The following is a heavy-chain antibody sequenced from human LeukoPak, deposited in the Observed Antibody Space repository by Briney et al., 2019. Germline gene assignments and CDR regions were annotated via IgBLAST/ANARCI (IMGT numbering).Heavy chain of an antibody. CDR1: GFTFSSHW. CDR2: IKQDGSEK. J-gene: IGHJ4*02. V-gene: IGHV3-7*01. CDR3: ARDLSTCLDY. D-gene: IGHD3-16*02. Sequence: GGSLRLSCAASGFTFSSHWMSWVRQAPGKGLEWVANIKQDGSEKYYVDSVKGRFTISRDNSKNTLYLQMNSLRAEDTAVYYCARDLSTCLDYWGQGTLVTVSS.